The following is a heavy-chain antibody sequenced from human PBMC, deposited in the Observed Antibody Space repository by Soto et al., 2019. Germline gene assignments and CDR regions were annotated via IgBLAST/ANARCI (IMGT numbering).Heavy chain of an antibody. Sequence: ASVKVSCKASGYTFTGYYMHRVRQAPGQGLEWMGWINPNSGGTNYAQKFQGRVTMTRDTSISTAYMELSRLRSDDTAVYYCAREVQWLVRYYYYGMDVWGQGTTVTVSS. D-gene: IGHD6-19*01. CDR2: INPNSGGT. V-gene: IGHV1-2*02. CDR3: AREVQWLVRYYYYGMDV. CDR1: GYTFTGYY. J-gene: IGHJ6*02.